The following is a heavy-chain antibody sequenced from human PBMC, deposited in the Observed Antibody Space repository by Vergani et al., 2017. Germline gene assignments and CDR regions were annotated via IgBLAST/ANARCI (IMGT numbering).Heavy chain of an antibody. D-gene: IGHD3-10*01. Sequence: EVQLLESGGGLVQPGGSLRLSCAASGFTFSSYAMSWVRQAPGKGLEWVSAISGSDGSTYYADSVKGRFTISRDNSKNTLYLQMNSLRAEDTAVYYCARGGYYGSGSYLDYWGQGTLVTVSS. J-gene: IGHJ4*02. CDR2: ISGSDGST. CDR1: GFTFSSYA. CDR3: ARGGYYGSGSYLDY. V-gene: IGHV3-23*01.